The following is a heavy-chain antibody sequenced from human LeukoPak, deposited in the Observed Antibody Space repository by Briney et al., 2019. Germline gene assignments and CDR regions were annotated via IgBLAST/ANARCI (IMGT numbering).Heavy chain of an antibody. CDR1: GFTFSGYA. D-gene: IGHD6-13*01. Sequence: GGSLRLSCAASGFTFSGYAMNWVRQALGKGLEWVSGISASGVSTYYADSVKGRFTVSRDNSKNTLYLQMNSLRAEDTAVYYCAKGIAAAGDDWFDPWGQGTLVTVSS. J-gene: IGHJ5*02. V-gene: IGHV3-23*01. CDR2: ISASGVST. CDR3: AKGIAAAGDDWFDP.